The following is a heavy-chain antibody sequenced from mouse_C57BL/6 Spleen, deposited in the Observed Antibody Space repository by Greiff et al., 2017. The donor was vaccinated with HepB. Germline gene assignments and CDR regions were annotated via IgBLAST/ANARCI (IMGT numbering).Heavy chain of an antibody. Sequence: VQLKESGPELVKPGASVKISCKASGYSFTGYYMNWVKQSPEKSLEWIGEINPSTGGTTYNQKFKAKATLTVDKSSSTAYMQLKSLTSEDSAVYYCASFGYDFDYWGQGTTLTVSS. CDR1: GYSFTGYY. J-gene: IGHJ2*01. V-gene: IGHV1-42*01. CDR2: INPSTGGT. D-gene: IGHD2-2*01. CDR3: ASFGYDFDY.